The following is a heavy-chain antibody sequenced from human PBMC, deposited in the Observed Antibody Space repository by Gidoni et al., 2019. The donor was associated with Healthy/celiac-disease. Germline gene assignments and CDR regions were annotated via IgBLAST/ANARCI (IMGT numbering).Heavy chain of an antibody. CDR1: GFTFSNYG. CDR2: IRADGSKQ. J-gene: IGHJ5*02. CDR3: AKDRSNWFDA. V-gene: IGHV3-30*02. Sequence: QVQLVESGGGVVQPWGSLRLSFAASGFTFSNYGMPWVSQAPGKGLEWVALIRADGSKQYYADSVKGRVTISRDNSMSTGFLQMNSLTADDTAVYYCAKDRSNWFDAWGQGTLVTVSS.